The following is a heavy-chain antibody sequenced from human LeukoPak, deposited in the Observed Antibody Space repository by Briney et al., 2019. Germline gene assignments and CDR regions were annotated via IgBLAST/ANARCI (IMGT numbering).Heavy chain of an antibody. CDR1: GFTFSSYS. CDR2: TRNKANSYTT. D-gene: IGHD4-17*01. J-gene: IGHJ3*02. V-gene: IGHV3-72*01. Sequence: PGGSLRLSCAASGFTFSSYSMNWVRPAPGKGLEWVGRTRNKANSYTTEYAASVKGRFTISRDDSKNSLYLQMNSLKIEDTAVYYCARGPYGGTPGAFDIWGQGTMVIVSS. CDR3: ARGPYGGTPGAFDI.